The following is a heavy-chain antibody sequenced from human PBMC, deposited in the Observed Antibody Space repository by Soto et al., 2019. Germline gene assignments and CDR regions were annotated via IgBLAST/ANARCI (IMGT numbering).Heavy chain of an antibody. CDR1: GGSISSGGYY. CDR2: IYYSGST. CDR3: ARSGYSYGPNPLLY. V-gene: IGHV4-31*03. J-gene: IGHJ4*02. D-gene: IGHD5-18*01. Sequence: LSLTCTVSGGSISSGGYYWSWIRQHPGKGLEWIGYIYYSGSTYYNPSLKSRVTISVDTSKNQFSLKLSSVTAADTAVYYCARSGYSYGPNPLLYWGQGTLVT.